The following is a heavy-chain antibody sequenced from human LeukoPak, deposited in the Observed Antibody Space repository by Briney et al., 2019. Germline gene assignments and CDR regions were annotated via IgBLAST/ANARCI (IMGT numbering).Heavy chain of an antibody. V-gene: IGHV3-30*04. CDR1: GFSFNAYF. CDR3: ARSYSSGWSYYFDY. CDR2: MSYDESTK. D-gene: IGHD6-19*01. Sequence: HTGGSLRLSCAASGFSFNAYFMHWVRQAPGKGLEWVAIMSYDESTKYYADSVKGRFTISRDDSKNTLYLQMNSLRAEDTAVYYCARSYSSGWSYYFDYWGQGTLVTVSS. J-gene: IGHJ4*02.